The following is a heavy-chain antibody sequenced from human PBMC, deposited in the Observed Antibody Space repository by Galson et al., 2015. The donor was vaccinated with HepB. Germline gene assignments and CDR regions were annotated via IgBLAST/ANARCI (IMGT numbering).Heavy chain of an antibody. CDR1: GFTFNYYP. CDR2: ISSSSSAV. CDR3: AREKVARNDILTGAMDV. Sequence: SLRLSCAASGFTFNYYPMNWVRQAPGKGLEWVSYISSSSSAVYYGDSMKGRFTISRDNAKNSLFLQMNSLRAEDTAVYYCAREKVARNDILTGAMDVWGQGTTVTVSS. J-gene: IGHJ6*02. V-gene: IGHV3-48*04. D-gene: IGHD3-9*01.